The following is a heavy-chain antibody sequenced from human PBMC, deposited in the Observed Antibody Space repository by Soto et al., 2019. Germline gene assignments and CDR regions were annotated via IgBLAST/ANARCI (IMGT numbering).Heavy chain of an antibody. Sequence: QVQLQPWGAGPLRPLETLSLTCGVSGGSFSGYYWAWIRQSPGKGLEWIGAINARGSINDNPSLKSRVSISVDTSKNHYSLNLRSVTAADTSVYYCARESHDILTGPPWVWYFDLWGRGTLVTVSS. D-gene: IGHD3-9*01. CDR3: ARESHDILTGPPWVWYFDL. CDR1: GGSFSGYY. CDR2: INARGSI. J-gene: IGHJ2*01. V-gene: IGHV4-34*01.